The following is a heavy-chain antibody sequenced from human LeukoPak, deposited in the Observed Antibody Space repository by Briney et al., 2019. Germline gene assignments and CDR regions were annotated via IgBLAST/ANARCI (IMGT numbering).Heavy chain of an antibody. J-gene: IGHJ6*03. V-gene: IGHV4-4*07. CDR3: ARGYYGSGSHCCHMDV. Sequence: SETLSLTCTVSGGSISSYYWSWIRQPAGKGLEWIGRIFTTGSTSYNPSLKSRVTMSVDTSKNQFSLKLSSVTAADTAVYYCARGYYGSGSHCCHMDVWGKGTTITVS. D-gene: IGHD3-10*01. CDR1: GGSISSYY. CDR2: IFTTGST.